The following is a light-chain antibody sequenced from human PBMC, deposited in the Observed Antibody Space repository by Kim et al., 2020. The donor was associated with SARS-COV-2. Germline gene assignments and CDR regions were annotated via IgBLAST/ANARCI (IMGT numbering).Light chain of an antibody. CDR3: QQCGTSPPT. CDR2: GAS. J-gene: IGKJ1*01. CDR1: QSVRSSS. V-gene: IGKV3-20*01. Sequence: EIVLTQSPGTLSLSPGERATLSCRASQSVRSSSLAWYQQKPGQAPRLLIYGASSRATGIPDRFSGSGSGTDFTLTISTLEPEDLAVYYCQQCGTSPPTFGQGTKVDIK.